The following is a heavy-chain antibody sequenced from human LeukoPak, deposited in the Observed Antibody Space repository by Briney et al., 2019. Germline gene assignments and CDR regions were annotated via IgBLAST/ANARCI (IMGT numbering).Heavy chain of an antibody. D-gene: IGHD3-16*01. CDR2: ISGNGGTI. CDR1: GFTFSTYE. V-gene: IGHV3-48*03. J-gene: IGHJ2*01. Sequence: PGGSLRLSCAASGFTFSTYEMNWFRQAPGKGLEWVSYISGNGGTIYYADSVRGRFTISRDNAKNSLYLQMNSLRAEDTAVYYCARTKMGAGYFDLWGRGTLVIVSS. CDR3: ARTKMGAGYFDL.